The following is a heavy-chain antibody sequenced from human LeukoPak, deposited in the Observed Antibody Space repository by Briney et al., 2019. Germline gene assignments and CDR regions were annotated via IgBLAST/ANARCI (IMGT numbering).Heavy chain of an antibody. Sequence: ASVKVSCKASGYTFTAYYMHWVRQAPGQGLEWMGWINPNSGDTNYAQKFQGRVTLTRDTSISTAHMELSRLRSDDTAVYYCARVAGSSGTGLDAFDIWGQGTMVTVSS. CDR2: INPNSGDT. CDR3: ARVAGSSGTGLDAFDI. D-gene: IGHD3-22*01. CDR1: GYTFTAYY. V-gene: IGHV1-2*02. J-gene: IGHJ3*02.